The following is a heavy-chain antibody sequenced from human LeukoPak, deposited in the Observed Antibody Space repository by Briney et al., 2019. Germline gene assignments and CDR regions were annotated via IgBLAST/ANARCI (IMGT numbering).Heavy chain of an antibody. V-gene: IGHV4-4*02. J-gene: IGHJ4*02. CDR1: GGSISSSNW. CDR3: ASYYYGSGSYYDY. D-gene: IGHD3-10*01. CDR2: IYHSGST. Sequence: SETLSLTCTVSGGSISSSNWWSWVRQPPGKGLEWIGEIYHSGSTNYNPSLKSRVTISVDKSKNQFSLKLSSVTAADTAVYYCASYYYGSGSYYDYWGQGTLVTVSS.